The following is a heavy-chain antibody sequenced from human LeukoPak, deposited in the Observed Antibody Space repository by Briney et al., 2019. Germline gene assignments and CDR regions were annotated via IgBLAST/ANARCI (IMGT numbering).Heavy chain of an antibody. Sequence: SVKVSCKASGGTFSSYAISWVRQAPGQGLEWMGGIIPIFGTANYAQKFQGRVTITTDESTSTAYMELSSLRSEDTAVYYCARQVRGATRFDPWGQGTLVTVSS. CDR2: IIPIFGTA. V-gene: IGHV1-69*05. D-gene: IGHD3-10*01. J-gene: IGHJ5*02. CDR1: GGTFSSYA. CDR3: ARQVRGATRFDP.